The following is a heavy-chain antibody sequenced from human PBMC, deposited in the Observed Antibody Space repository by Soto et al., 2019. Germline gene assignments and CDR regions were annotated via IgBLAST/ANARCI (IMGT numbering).Heavy chain of an antibody. D-gene: IGHD3-16*01. CDR3: ARESPGEPAYYFDF. Sequence: SETLSLTCTVSGGSINSGGYYWTWIRQQPGKGLEWIGYIFYSRTTSYNPSLKSRVTISGDTSKNQFSLTLRSVTAADSAVYFCARESPGEPAYYFDFWGQGTPVTVSS. J-gene: IGHJ4*02. CDR1: GGSINSGGYY. V-gene: IGHV4-31*03. CDR2: IFYSRTT.